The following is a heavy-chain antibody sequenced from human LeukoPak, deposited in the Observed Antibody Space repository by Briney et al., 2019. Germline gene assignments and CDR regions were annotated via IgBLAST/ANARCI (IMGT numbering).Heavy chain of an antibody. J-gene: IGHJ3*02. CDR2: IYYSGST. Sequence: KPSETLSLTCTVSGGSISSSSYYWGWIRQPPGKGLEWIGSIYYSGSTYSNPSLKSRLTISVDTSKNYFSLKLSSVTAADTAVYYCARAPFYGTNSRGAFEIWGQGTMVTVSS. V-gene: IGHV4-39*07. D-gene: IGHD4-23*01. CDR1: GGSISSSSYY. CDR3: ARAPFYGTNSRGAFEI.